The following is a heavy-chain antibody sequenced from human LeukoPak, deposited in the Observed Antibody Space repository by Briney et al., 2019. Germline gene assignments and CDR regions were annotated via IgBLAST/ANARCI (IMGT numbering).Heavy chain of an antibody. V-gene: IGHV3-15*01. Sequence: PGGSLRLSCAASGFTFSNAWMSWVRQAPGNGLEWVGRIKSKTDGGTTDYAAPVKGRFTISRDDSKNTLYLQMNSLKTEDTAVYYCTTELITLDAFDIWGQGTMVTVSS. CDR2: IKSKTDGGTT. CDR1: GFTFSNAW. J-gene: IGHJ3*02. D-gene: IGHD3-22*01. CDR3: TTELITLDAFDI.